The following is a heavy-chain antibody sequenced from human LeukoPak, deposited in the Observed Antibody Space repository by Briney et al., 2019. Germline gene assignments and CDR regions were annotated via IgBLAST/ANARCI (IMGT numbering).Heavy chain of an antibody. V-gene: IGHV4-39*01. Sequence: SETPSLTCTVSGGSISSSSYYWGWIRQPPGKGLEWIGSIDYSGSTYHNPSLKSRVTISVDTSKNQFSLKLSSVTAADTAVYYCARLDSFSPSYWGQGTLVTVSS. CDR2: IDYSGST. CDR1: GGSISSSSYY. J-gene: IGHJ4*02. CDR3: ARLDSFSPSY. D-gene: IGHD3-22*01.